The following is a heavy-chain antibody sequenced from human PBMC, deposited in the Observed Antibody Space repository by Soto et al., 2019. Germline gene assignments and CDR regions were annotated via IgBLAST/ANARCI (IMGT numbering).Heavy chain of an antibody. CDR3: ARGAFYFWSGYSRNWFDS. V-gene: IGHV1-18*01. J-gene: IGHJ5*01. D-gene: IGHD3-3*01. CDR2: ISAYNGNT. CDR1: GYTFTSYG. Sequence: GASVKVSCKASGYTFTSYGISLVRHAPGQGLEWMGWISAYNGNTNYAQKLQGRVTMTTDTSTSTAYMELRSLRSDDTAVYYFARGAFYFWSGYSRNWFDSRGQGTLVTVSA.